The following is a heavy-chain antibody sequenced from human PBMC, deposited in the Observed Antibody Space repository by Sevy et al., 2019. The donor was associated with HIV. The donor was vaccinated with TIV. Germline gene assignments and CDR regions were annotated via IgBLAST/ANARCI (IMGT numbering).Heavy chain of an antibody. J-gene: IGHJ3*02. CDR1: GYSISSTDY. D-gene: IGHD3-22*01. CDR2: IYHTGNT. Sequence: SETLSLTCAVSGYSISSTDYWGWIRQPPGKGLEGIGNIYHTGNTYYNPSLKIRVTMSIDTSMNYFSLRLSAVTAADTAVYYTARTVRRDFDSRATAFDIWGQGTMATVSS. V-gene: IGHV4-38-2*01. CDR3: ARTVRRDFDSRATAFDI.